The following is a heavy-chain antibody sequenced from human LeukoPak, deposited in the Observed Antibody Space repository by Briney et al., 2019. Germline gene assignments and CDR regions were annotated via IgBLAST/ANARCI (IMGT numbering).Heavy chain of an antibody. Sequence: GGSLRLSCAASQFTFSSYAMTWVRQAPGKGLEWVSGISDSGATTYYADSVRGRFTISRDNSKSTLYLQMNSLRAEDTAVYYCAKDPLNTVMVSPTFDYWGQGTLVTVSS. V-gene: IGHV3-23*01. CDR1: QFTFSSYA. CDR2: ISDSGATT. D-gene: IGHD5-18*01. J-gene: IGHJ4*02. CDR3: AKDPLNTVMVSPTFDY.